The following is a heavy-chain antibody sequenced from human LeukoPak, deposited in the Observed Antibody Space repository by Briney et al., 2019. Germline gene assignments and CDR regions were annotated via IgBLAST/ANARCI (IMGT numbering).Heavy chain of an antibody. CDR1: GFTFSSYG. CDR3: AKPPSGYDSSGYSFGY. CDR2: ISYDGSNK. D-gene: IGHD3-22*01. J-gene: IGHJ4*02. V-gene: IGHV3-30*18. Sequence: GGSLRLSCAASGFTFSSYGMHWVRQAPGKGLEWVAVISYDGSNKYYADSVKGRFTISRDNSKNTLYLQMNSLRAEDTAVYYCAKPPSGYDSSGYSFGYWGQGTLVTVSS.